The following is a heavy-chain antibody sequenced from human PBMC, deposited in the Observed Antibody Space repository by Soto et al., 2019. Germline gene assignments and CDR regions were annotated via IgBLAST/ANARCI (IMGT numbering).Heavy chain of an antibody. CDR2: IYRSGGT. D-gene: IGHD3-22*01. V-gene: IGHV4-30-2*01. Sequence: ASETLSLTCAVSGDSISRGDYSWSWIRQPPGKGLEWIGYIYRSGGTYYNPSLRSRVTISVARSQNQFPLTLHSVTAADTAGYSCARDLHFEDTSGHYYSCYGLDVWGQGTTVTVSS. CDR1: GDSISRGDYS. J-gene: IGHJ6*02. CDR3: ARDLHFEDTSGHYYSCYGLDV.